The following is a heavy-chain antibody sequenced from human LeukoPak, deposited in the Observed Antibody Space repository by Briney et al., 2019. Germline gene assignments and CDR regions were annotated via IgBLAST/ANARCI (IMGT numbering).Heavy chain of an antibody. J-gene: IGHJ4*02. CDR2: ISGSGGSA. CDR1: GFTFSSYA. V-gene: IGHV3-23*01. CDR3: AKGNKPNCGGGGCXXIDY. Sequence: PGGSLRLSCAASGFTFSSYAMSWVRQAPGKGLEWVSAISGSGGSAYYADSVKGRFTISRDNPKDTLYLQMNSLRAEDTAVYYCAKGNKPNCGGGGCXXIDYWGQGTLVTVSS. D-gene: IGHD2-15*01.